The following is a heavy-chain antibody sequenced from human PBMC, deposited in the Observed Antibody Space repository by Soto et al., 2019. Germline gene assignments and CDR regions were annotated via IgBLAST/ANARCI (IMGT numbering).Heavy chain of an antibody. CDR2: MYNTGST. CDR3: ARDVPTHFYAFDI. J-gene: IGHJ3*02. Sequence: SETLSLTCTVSGGSISSYYWSWIRQPPGKGLEWIGYMYNTGSTIYNPSLKSRVTISVDTSKNQFSLKLNSVTAADTAVYYCARDVPTHFYAFDIWGQGTMVTVSS. V-gene: IGHV4-59*01. D-gene: IGHD2-15*01. CDR1: GGSISSYY.